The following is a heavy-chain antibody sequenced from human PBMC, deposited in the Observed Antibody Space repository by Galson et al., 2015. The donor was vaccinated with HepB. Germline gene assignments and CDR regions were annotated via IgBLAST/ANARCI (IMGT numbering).Heavy chain of an antibody. CDR2: INHSGST. CDR3: ARGGRFGEYNRGDY. Sequence: LSLTCAVYGGSFSGYYRSWIRQPPGKGLEWIGEINHSGSTNYNPSLKSRVTISVDTSKNQFSLKLSSVTAADTAVYYCARGGRFGEYNRGDYWGQGTLVTVSS. CDR1: GGSFSGYY. V-gene: IGHV4-34*01. D-gene: IGHD3-10*01. J-gene: IGHJ4*02.